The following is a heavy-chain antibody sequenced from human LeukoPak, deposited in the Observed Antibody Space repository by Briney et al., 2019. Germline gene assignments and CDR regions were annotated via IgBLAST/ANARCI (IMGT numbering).Heavy chain of an antibody. CDR2: ISGSGGST. V-gene: IGHV3-23*01. Sequence: GGSLRLSCAASGFTFSSYDMNWVRQAPGKGLEWVSAISGSGGSTYYADSVKGRFTISRDNSKNTLYLQMNSLRAEDTAVYYCAKMGSIFGVVILVPDYYFDYWGQGTLVTVSS. D-gene: IGHD3-3*01. J-gene: IGHJ4*02. CDR1: GFTFSSYD. CDR3: AKMGSIFGVVILVPDYYFDY.